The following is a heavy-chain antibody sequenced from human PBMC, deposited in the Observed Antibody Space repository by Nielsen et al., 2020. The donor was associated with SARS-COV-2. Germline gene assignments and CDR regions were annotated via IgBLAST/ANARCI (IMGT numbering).Heavy chain of an antibody. CDR1: GYTFTGYY. CDR3: ARADGYSYGYYYYGMDV. CDR2: INPNSGGT. D-gene: IGHD5-18*01. V-gene: IGHV1-2*04. J-gene: IGHJ6*02. Sequence: ASVKVSCKASGYTFTGYYMHWVRQAPGQGLEWMGWINPNSGGTNYAQKFQGWVTMTRDTSIGTAYMELSRLRSDDTAVYYCARADGYSYGYYYYGMDVWGQGTTVTVSS.